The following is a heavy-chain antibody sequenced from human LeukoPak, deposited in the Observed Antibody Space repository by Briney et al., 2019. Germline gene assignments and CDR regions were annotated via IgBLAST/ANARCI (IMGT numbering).Heavy chain of an antibody. CDR2: IYYTGST. V-gene: IGHV4-39*07. CDR3: ASGSEKVRGVILPDY. Sequence: SETLSLTCTVSGGSITSSSYYWGWIRQPPGKGPEWIGSIYYTGSTYYNPSLKSRVTISVDTSKNQFSLKLSSVTAADTAVYYCASGSEKVRGVILPDYWGQGTLVTVSS. CDR1: GGSITSSSYY. D-gene: IGHD3-10*01. J-gene: IGHJ4*02.